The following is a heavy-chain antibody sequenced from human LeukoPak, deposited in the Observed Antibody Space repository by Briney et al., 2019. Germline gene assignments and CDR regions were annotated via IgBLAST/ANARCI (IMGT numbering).Heavy chain of an antibody. CDR2: INHSGST. Sequence: PSETLSLTCAVYGGSFSGYYWSWIRQPPGKGLEWIGEINHSGSTNYNPSLKSRVTISVDTSKNQFSLKLRSVTAADTAVYYCARGGPIAAAPKSFDYWGQGTLVTVSS. CDR3: ARGGPIAAAPKSFDY. D-gene: IGHD6-13*01. V-gene: IGHV4-34*01. CDR1: GGSFSGYY. J-gene: IGHJ4*02.